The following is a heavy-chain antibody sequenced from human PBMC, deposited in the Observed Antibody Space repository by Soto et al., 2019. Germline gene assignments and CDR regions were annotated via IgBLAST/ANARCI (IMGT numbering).Heavy chain of an antibody. D-gene: IGHD3-10*01. J-gene: IGHJ3*02. CDR2: ISSSSSTI. Sequence: EVQLVESGGGLVQPGGSLRLSCAASGFTFSSYSMNWVRQAPGKGLEWVSYISSSSSTIYYADSVKGRFTISRDNAKNSLYLQMNSLRAEDTAVYYCATRITMVRGVIIGANAFDIWGQGTMVTVSS. V-gene: IGHV3-48*04. CDR1: GFTFSSYS. CDR3: ATRITMVRGVIIGANAFDI.